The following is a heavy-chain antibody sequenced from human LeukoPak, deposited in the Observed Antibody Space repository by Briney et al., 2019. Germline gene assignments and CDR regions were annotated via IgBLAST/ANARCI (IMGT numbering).Heavy chain of an antibody. CDR2: ISAYKGNT. CDR1: GYTFTSYG. CDR3: ARDRSYDILTGYPDNDAFDI. V-gene: IGHV1-18*01. J-gene: IGHJ3*02. D-gene: IGHD3-9*01. Sequence: ASVKVSCKASGYTFTSYGSNWVRQAPGQGLEWMGWISAYKGNTNYAQKLQGRVTMTTDTSTSTAYMELRSLRSDDTAVYYCARDRSYDILTGYPDNDAFDIWGQGTMVTVSS.